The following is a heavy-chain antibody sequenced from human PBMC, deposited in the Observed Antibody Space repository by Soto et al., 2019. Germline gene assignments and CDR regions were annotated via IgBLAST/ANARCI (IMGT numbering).Heavy chain of an antibody. CDR2: MSGSGSTI. CDR3: ARQFSYFYYGMDV. J-gene: IGHJ6*02. CDR1: ELNISDYY. V-gene: IGHV3-11*01. Sequence: GPLRDYCAASELNISDYYMSWIRKEKGKGLEGVSYMSGSGSTIYWADSVKGRFTISRDNAKNSLYLQMNSLRAEDTAVYYCARQFSYFYYGMDVCGQGTTVSVSS.